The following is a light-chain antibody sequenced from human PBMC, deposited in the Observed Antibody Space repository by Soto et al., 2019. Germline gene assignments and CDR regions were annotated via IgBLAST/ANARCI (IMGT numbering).Light chain of an antibody. CDR2: GNS. CDR1: SSNIGAGYD. CDR3: SSYAGGTNLV. J-gene: IGLJ2*01. Sequence: QSVLTQPPSVSGAPGQRVTISCTGSSSNIGAGYDVHWYQQLPGTAPKLLIYGNSDRPSGVPDRFSGSKSGTSSSLAITGLQAEDEADYYCSSYAGGTNLVFGGGTKLTVL. V-gene: IGLV1-40*01.